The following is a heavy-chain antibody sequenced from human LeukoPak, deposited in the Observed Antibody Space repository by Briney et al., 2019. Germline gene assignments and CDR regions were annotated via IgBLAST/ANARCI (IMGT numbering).Heavy chain of an antibody. J-gene: IGHJ4*02. V-gene: IGHV4-34*01. Sequence: SETLSLTCAVYGGSFSGYYWTWIRQPPGKGLEWIGEINHSGSTNYNPSLKSRVTISVDTSKNQFSLKLSSVTAADTAVYYCARDTPYSYGYYFDYWGQGTLVTVSS. CDR1: GGSFSGYY. CDR3: ARDTPYSYGYYFDY. CDR2: INHSGST. D-gene: IGHD5-18*01.